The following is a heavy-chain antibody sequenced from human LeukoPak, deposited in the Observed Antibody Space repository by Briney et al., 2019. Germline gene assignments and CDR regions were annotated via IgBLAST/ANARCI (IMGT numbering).Heavy chain of an antibody. J-gene: IGHJ6*02. V-gene: IGHV1-69*05. Sequence: SVKVSCKVSGDTFNNFHITWVRQAPGQGLEWMGGIMPTIGTANYAQTFQGRLTITTGESTTTVYMELRSLISEDTAVYYCAREQSIFGTNYYGMDVWGQGTTVTVSS. D-gene: IGHD3-3*01. CDR3: AREQSIFGTNYYGMDV. CDR2: IMPTIGTA. CDR1: GDTFNNFH.